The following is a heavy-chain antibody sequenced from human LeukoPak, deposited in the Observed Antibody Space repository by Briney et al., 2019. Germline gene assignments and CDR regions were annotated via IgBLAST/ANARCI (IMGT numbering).Heavy chain of an antibody. CDR3: ARSGGYYGSGSYDDAFDI. CDR1: GYTFTGYY. J-gene: IGHJ3*02. CDR2: INPNSGGT. D-gene: IGHD3-10*01. V-gene: IGHV1-2*02. Sequence: ASVKVSCKASGYTFTGYYMHWVRQAPGQGLEWMGWINPNSGGTNYAQKFQGRVTMTRDTSISTAYMELSRLRSDDTAVYYCARSGGYYGSGSYDDAFDIWGQGTMVTVSS.